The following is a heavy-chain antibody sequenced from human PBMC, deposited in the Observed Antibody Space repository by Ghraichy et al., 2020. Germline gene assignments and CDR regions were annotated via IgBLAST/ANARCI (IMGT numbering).Heavy chain of an antibody. V-gene: IGHV3-23*01. CDR3: AKHPKAAYYDILTDYFAN. D-gene: IGHD3-9*01. Sequence: GGSLRLSCAASGFTFSSYAMSWVRQAPGKGLEWVSAISGSGGSTYYADSVKGRFTISRDNSKNTLYLQMNSLRAEDTAVYYCAKHPKAAYYDILTDYFANWGQGTMVTVSS. CDR1: GFTFSSYA. CDR2: ISGSGGST. J-gene: IGHJ3*01.